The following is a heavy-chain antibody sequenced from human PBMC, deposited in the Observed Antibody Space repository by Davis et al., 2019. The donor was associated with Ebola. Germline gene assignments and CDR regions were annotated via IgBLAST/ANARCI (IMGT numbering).Heavy chain of an antibody. J-gene: IGHJ4*02. V-gene: IGHV1-69*13. CDR1: GGTFSSYA. Sequence: AASVKVSCKASGGTFSSYAISWVRQAPGQGLEWMGGIIPMFGTSKHEQKFQDRVTITADESTSTAYMELSSLRSDDTAVYYCARGRPWLWVATPLRFDYWGQGTLVTVSS. CDR2: IIPMFGTS. D-gene: IGHD5-12*01. CDR3: ARGRPWLWVATPLRFDY.